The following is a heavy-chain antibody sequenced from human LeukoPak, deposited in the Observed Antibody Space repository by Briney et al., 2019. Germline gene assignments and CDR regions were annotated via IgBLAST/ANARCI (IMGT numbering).Heavy chain of an antibody. CDR3: ARPHESSVYYYYYMDV. J-gene: IGHJ6*03. Sequence: PGRSLRLSCAASGFTFSSYAMHWVRQAPGKGLEWVAVISYDGSNKYYADSVKGRFTISRDNSKNTLYLQMNSLRAEDTAVYYCARPHESSVYYYYYMDVWGKGTTVTVSS. CDR2: ISYDGSNK. V-gene: IGHV3-30*04. CDR1: GFTFSSYA.